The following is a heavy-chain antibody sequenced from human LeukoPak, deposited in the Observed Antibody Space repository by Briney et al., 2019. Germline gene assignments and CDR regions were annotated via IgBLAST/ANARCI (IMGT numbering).Heavy chain of an antibody. V-gene: IGHV3-21*01. D-gene: IGHD5-24*01. Sequence: GGSLRLSCAASGFTFSIYSMNWVRQAPGKGLEWVSSISSSSSYIYYADSVKGRFTISRDNAKNSLYLQMNSLRAEDTAVYYCAREVDGYNGDFQHWGQGTLVTVSS. CDR2: ISSSSSYI. J-gene: IGHJ1*01. CDR1: GFTFSIYS. CDR3: AREVDGYNGDFQH.